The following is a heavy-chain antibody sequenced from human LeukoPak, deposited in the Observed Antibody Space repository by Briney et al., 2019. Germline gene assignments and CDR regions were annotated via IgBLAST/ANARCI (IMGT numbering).Heavy chain of an antibody. CDR2: IYHGDSDT. D-gene: IGHD2-15*01. CDR3: ARLSAGYCSGGSCYLLHGMDV. V-gene: IGHV5-51*01. Sequence: GESLKISCKGSGHIFTSYLIGWVRQIPGKGLELMGIIYHGDSDTRYSPSFQGQVTISADKSISTAYLQRSSLEASDTAMYYCARLSAGYCSGGSCYLLHGMDVWGQGTTVTVSS. CDR1: GHIFTSYL. J-gene: IGHJ6*02.